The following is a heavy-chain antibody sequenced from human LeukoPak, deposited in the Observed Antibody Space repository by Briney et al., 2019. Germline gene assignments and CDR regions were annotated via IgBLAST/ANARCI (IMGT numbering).Heavy chain of an antibody. D-gene: IGHD6-13*01. CDR3: ARDPAAAYITLTHFDY. V-gene: IGHV4-34*01. CDR1: GGSFSGYY. Sequence: PSETLSLTCAVYGGSFSGYYWSWIRQPPGKGLEWIREINHSGSTNYNPSLKSRVTISVDTSKNQFSLKLSSVTAADTAVYYCARDPAAAYITLTHFDYWGQGTLVTVSS. CDR2: INHSGST. J-gene: IGHJ4*02.